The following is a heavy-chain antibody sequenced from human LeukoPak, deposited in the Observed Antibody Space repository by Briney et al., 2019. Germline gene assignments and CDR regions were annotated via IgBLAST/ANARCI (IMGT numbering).Heavy chain of an antibody. CDR1: GASISSYF. CDR2: VSSSGTT. CDR3: ARQEISSNYYGLDY. D-gene: IGHD6-13*01. V-gene: IGHV4-4*07. J-gene: IGHJ4*02. Sequence: SETLSLTCTVSGASISSYFWHWIRHPAGKGLEWIGRVSSSGTTNYNPSLNSRVTMSVDTSRSQFSLKLSSVTAADTAVYYCARQEISSNYYGLDYWGQGTLVTVSS.